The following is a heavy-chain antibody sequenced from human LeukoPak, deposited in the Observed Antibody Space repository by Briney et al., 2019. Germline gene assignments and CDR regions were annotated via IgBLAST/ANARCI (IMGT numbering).Heavy chain of an antibody. CDR3: ARESLLWFGELSSSYYMDV. Sequence: SETLSLTCTVSGGSISSYYWSWIRQPAGKGLEWIGRIYTSGSTNYNPSLKSRVTISVDKSKNQFSLKPTSVTAADTAVYYCARESLLWFGELSSSYYMDVWGKGTTVTVSS. CDR1: GGSISSYY. D-gene: IGHD3-10*01. J-gene: IGHJ6*03. V-gene: IGHV4-4*07. CDR2: IYTSGST.